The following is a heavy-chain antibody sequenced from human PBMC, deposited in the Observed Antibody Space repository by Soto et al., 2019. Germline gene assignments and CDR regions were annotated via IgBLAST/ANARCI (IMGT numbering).Heavy chain of an antibody. CDR3: ARDRKQLWSQIYYGMDV. J-gene: IGHJ6*02. Sequence: EVQLVESGGGLVKPGGSLRLSCAASGFTFSSYSMNWVRQAPGKGLEWVSSISSSSSYIYYADAVKGLFTISRDKAKNSLYLQMNSLRAEDTAVYYCARDRKQLWSQIYYGMDVWGQGTTVTVSS. CDR1: GFTFSSYS. CDR2: ISSSSSYI. V-gene: IGHV3-21*01. D-gene: IGHD5-18*01.